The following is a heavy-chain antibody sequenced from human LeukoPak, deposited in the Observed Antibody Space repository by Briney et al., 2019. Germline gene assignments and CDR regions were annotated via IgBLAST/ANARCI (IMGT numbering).Heavy chain of an antibody. Sequence: GSLRLSCAASGFTFSSYAMSWVRQAPGKGLEWVSAISGSGGSTYYADSVKGRFTISRDNSKNTLYLQMNSLRAEDTAVYYCADRGCSSTSCPDYWGQGTLVTVSS. CDR1: GFTFSSYA. CDR2: ISGSGGST. D-gene: IGHD2-2*01. J-gene: IGHJ4*02. V-gene: IGHV3-23*01. CDR3: ADRGCSSTSCPDY.